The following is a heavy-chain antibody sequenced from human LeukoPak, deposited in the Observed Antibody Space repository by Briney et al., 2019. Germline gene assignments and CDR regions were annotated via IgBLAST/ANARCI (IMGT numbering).Heavy chain of an antibody. D-gene: IGHD3-10*01. CDR2: IYYSGST. Sequence: SETLSLTCTVSGGSISSSSYYWGWIRQPPGKGLEWIGSIYYSGSTYYNPSLKSRVTISVDTSKNQFSLKLSSVTAADTAVYYCARLKGNYYGSGSYYNIPNWFDPWGQGTLVTVSS. J-gene: IGHJ5*02. CDR3: ARLKGNYYGSGSYYNIPNWFDP. CDR1: GGSISSSSYY. V-gene: IGHV4-39*07.